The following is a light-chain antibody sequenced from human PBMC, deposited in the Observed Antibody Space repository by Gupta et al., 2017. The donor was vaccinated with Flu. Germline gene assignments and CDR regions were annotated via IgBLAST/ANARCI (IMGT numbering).Light chain of an antibody. Sequence: EIVLTQSPGTLSLSPGERATLSCRASQSVSSSYLAWYQQKPGQAPRLLIYGASSRATGIPDSFSGSGSGTDFTLTISRLEPEDFAVYYCQQYGGSTGTFGQGTKVEIK. CDR1: QSVSSSY. CDR3: QQYGGSTGT. CDR2: GAS. V-gene: IGKV3-20*01. J-gene: IGKJ1*01.